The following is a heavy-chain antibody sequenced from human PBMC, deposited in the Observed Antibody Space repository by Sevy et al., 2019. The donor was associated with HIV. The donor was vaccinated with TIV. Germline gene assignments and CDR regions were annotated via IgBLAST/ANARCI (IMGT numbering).Heavy chain of an antibody. CDR1: GFTFSKYS. J-gene: IGHJ4*02. V-gene: IGHV3-23*01. Sequence: GGSLRLSCAASGFTFSKYSMSWVRQPPGKGLEWVSTLSFVCGEINYADSVKGRFTISRDNSKSSVYLQMNNLRPEDTAVYSCAREGCTKPHDYWGQGTLVTV. CDR2: LSFVCGEI. CDR3: AREGCTKPHDY. D-gene: IGHD2-8*01.